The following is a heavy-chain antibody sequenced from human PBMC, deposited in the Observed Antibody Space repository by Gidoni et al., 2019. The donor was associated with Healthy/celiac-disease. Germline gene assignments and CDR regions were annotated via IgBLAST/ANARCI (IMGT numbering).Heavy chain of an antibody. CDR2: ISYDGSNK. D-gene: IGHD2-15*01. V-gene: IGHV3-30*04. CDR3: ARDIVVVVAATPHNWFDP. CDR1: GFTFSSYA. J-gene: IGHJ5*02. Sequence: QVQLVESGGGVVQPGRSLRLSCAASGFTFSSYAMHWVRQAPGKGLEWVAVISYDGSNKYYADSLKGRFTISRDNSKNTLYLQMNSLRAEDTAVYYCARDIVVVVAATPHNWFDPWGQGTLVTVSS.